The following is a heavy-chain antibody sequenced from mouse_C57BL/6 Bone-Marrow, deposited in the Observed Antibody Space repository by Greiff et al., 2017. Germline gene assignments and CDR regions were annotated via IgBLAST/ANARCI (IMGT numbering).Heavy chain of an antibody. CDR3: TRDGWLPNWYFDV. CDR1: GYTFTDYE. V-gene: IGHV1-15*01. J-gene: IGHJ1*03. D-gene: IGHD2-3*01. CDR2: IDPETGGT. Sequence: QVHVKQPGAELVRPGASVTLSCKASGYTFTDYEMHWVKQTPVHGLEWIGAIDPETGGTAYNQKFKGKAILTADKSSSTAYMERRSLTSEDSAVYYCTRDGWLPNWYFDVWGTGTTVTVSS.